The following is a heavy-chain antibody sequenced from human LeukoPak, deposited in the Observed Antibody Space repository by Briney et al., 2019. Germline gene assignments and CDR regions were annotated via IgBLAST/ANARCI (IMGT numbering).Heavy chain of an antibody. CDR1: GFTFSSYG. Sequence: PGGSLRLSCAASGFTFSSYGMHWVRQAPGKGLEWVAVISYDGSNKYYADSVKGRFTISRDNSKNTLYLQMNSLRAEDTAVYYCAKLYFYDSSGYLVSEGLFYYWGQGTLVTVSS. V-gene: IGHV3-30*18. D-gene: IGHD3-22*01. CDR2: ISYDGSNK. CDR3: AKLYFYDSSGYLVSEGLFYY. J-gene: IGHJ4*02.